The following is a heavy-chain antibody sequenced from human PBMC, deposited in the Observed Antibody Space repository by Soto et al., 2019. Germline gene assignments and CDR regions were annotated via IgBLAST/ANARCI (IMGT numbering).Heavy chain of an antibody. D-gene: IGHD6-13*01. V-gene: IGHV1-69*13. J-gene: IGHJ5*02. Sequence: SVKVSCQASGGTFSSYASSWVRQAPGRGLEWMGGIIPIFGTANYAQKFQGRVTITADESTSTAYMELSSLRSEDTAVYYCAREDSSSWYNWFDPWGQGTLVTVSS. CDR2: IIPIFGTA. CDR3: AREDSSSWYNWFDP. CDR1: GGTFSSYA.